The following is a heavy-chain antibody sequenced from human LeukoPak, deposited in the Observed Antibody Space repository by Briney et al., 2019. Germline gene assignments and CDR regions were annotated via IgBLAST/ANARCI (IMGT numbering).Heavy chain of an antibody. CDR1: GGSISSGGYY. CDR2: IYYSGST. D-gene: IGHD3-3*01. Sequence: SETLSLTCTVSGGSISSGGYYWSWIRQHPGKGLEWIGYIYYSGSTNYNPSLKSRVTISVDKSKNQFSLKLSSVTAADTAVYYCARGVSSYDFWSGYLALYFDYWGQGTLVTVSS. J-gene: IGHJ4*02. V-gene: IGHV4-31*03. CDR3: ARGVSSYDFWSGYLALYFDY.